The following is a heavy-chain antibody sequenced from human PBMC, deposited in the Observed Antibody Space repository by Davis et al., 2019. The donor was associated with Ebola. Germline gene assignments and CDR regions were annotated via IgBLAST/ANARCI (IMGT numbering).Heavy chain of an antibody. V-gene: IGHV4-59*01. CDR2: IYYSGST. CDR1: GGSISSYY. Sequence: PSETLSLTCTVSGGSISSYYWSWIRQPPGKGLEWIGYIYYSGSTNYNPSLKSRVTISVDTSKNQFSLKLSSVTAADTAVYYCARVRGFWSGYYSKIFDYWGQGTLVTVSS. D-gene: IGHD3-3*01. J-gene: IGHJ4*02. CDR3: ARVRGFWSGYYSKIFDY.